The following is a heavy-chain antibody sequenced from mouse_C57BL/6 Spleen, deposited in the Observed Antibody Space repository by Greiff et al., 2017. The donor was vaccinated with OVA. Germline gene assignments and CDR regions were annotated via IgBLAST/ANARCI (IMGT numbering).Heavy chain of an antibody. Sequence: VQLQQPGAELVKPGASVKLSCKASGYTFTSYWMHWVKQRPGQGLEWIGMIHPNSGSTNYNEKFKSKATLTVDKSSSTAYMQLSSLTSEDSAVYYCARSGGSSSWFDYWGQGTLVTVSA. CDR2: IHPNSGST. CDR3: ARSGGSSSWFDY. CDR1: GYTFTSYW. V-gene: IGHV1-64*01. J-gene: IGHJ3*01. D-gene: IGHD1-1*01.